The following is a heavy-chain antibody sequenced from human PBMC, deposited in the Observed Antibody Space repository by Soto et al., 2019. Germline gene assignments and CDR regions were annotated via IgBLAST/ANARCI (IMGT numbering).Heavy chain of an antibody. Sequence: TLSLPFTVSGGSISSGGYYWSLIRQHPGKGLEWIGYIYYSGSTYYNPSLKSRVTISVDTSKNQFSLKLSSVTAADTAVYYCARGWWEREGYLMDVWGQGTTVTVSS. CDR1: GGSISSGGYY. CDR3: ARGWWEREGYLMDV. D-gene: IGHD1-26*01. V-gene: IGHV4-31*03. CDR2: IYYSGST. J-gene: IGHJ6*02.